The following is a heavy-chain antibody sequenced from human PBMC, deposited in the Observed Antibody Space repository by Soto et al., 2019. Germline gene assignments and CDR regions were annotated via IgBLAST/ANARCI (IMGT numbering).Heavy chain of an antibody. CDR3: ARAWGYSGYDRGDY. V-gene: IGHV1-8*01. CDR2: MNPNSGNT. D-gene: IGHD5-12*01. Sequence: ASVKVSCKASGYTFTSYDINWVRQATGQGLEWMGWMNPNSGNTRYAQKFQGRVTMTRNTSISTAYMELSSLRSEDTAVYYCARAWGYSGYDRGDYWGQGTLVTVSS. J-gene: IGHJ4*02. CDR1: GYTFTSYD.